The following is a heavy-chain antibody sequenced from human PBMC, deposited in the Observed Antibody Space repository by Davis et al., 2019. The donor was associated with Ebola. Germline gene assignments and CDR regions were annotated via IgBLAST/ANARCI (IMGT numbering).Heavy chain of an antibody. CDR3: ASTLSIAAAGTDY. Sequence: PGGSLRLSCAASGFTFSSYAMSWVRQAPGKGLEWVSAISGSGGSTYYADSVKGRLTISRDNAKNSLYLQMNSLRAEDTAVYYCASTLSIAAAGTDYWGQGTLVTVSS. D-gene: IGHD6-13*01. V-gene: IGHV3-23*01. CDR2: ISGSGGST. J-gene: IGHJ4*02. CDR1: GFTFSSYA.